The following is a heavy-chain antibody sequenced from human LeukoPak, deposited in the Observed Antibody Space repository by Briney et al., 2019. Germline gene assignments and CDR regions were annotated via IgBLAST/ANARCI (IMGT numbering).Heavy chain of an antibody. CDR2: IRRRAYGGAA. Sequence: PGGSLRLSCTTSGFAYYDFAMCWARQPAGKGLEWVGFIRRRAYGGAAEYAASVKGRFIISRDDSKGIAYLQMNSLKTEDTAVYYCSRNGLVDFDYCGRGSRVIVSP. V-gene: IGHV3-49*04. CDR3: SRNGLVDFDY. J-gene: IGHJ4*02. CDR1: GFAYYDFA.